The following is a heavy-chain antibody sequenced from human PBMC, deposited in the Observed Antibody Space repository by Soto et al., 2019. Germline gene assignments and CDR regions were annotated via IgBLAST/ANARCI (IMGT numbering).Heavy chain of an antibody. CDR2: INHSGST. CDR3: ARDQQKYNPSFYHYYAMDL. V-gene: IGHV4-34*01. CDR1: GGSFSDYSWN. D-gene: IGHD1-20*01. J-gene: IGHJ6*02. Sequence: SETLSLTCAVYGGSFSDYSWNWNWIRQPPGKGLEWIGEINHSGSTSHNPSLKSRVTLSLDTSKNQFSLILTSVTAADTAVYYCARDQQKYNPSFYHYYAMDLWGQGTTVTVS.